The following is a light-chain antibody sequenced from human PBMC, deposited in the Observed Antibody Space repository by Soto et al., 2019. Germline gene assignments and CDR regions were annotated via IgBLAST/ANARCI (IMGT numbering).Light chain of an antibody. V-gene: IGKV3-20*01. CDR3: QQYSNSPPEFT. Sequence: EIVLTQSPGTLSLSPGERATLSCRASQSISSSYLAWYQQRPGQAPRLLIFGASYMATGIPDRFSGIGSGTDFTLTISRLEPEDFAVYYCQQYSNSPPEFTFGPGTRVDSK. CDR2: GAS. CDR1: QSISSSY. J-gene: IGKJ3*01.